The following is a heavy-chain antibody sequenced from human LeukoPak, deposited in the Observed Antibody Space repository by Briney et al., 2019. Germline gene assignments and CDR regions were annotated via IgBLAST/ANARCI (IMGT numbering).Heavy chain of an antibody. D-gene: IGHD2-21*01. CDR2: IYPGDSDT. Sequence: NLGESLKISCKGSGYSFTTYWIGWVRQMPGKGLEWMGIIYPGDSDTRYSPSFQGQVTISADKSISTAYLQWSSLKASDTAMYYCLAVIAGRGIYDYMDVWGKGTTVTVSS. CDR1: GYSFTTYW. J-gene: IGHJ6*03. CDR3: LAVIAGRGIYDYMDV. V-gene: IGHV5-51*01.